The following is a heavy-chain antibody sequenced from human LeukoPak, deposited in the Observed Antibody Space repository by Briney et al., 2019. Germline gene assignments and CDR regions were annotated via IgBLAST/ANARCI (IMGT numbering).Heavy chain of an antibody. CDR2: VKSDGST. Sequence: GGSLRLSCAASGFTFSSYWMHWVRQAPGKGLVLVSRVKSDGSTNYADSVKGRFTISRDNAKNTVSLQMNSLRAEDTGVYYCARAPSEIGGYYPEYFRHWGQGTLVTVSS. CDR1: GFTFSSYW. D-gene: IGHD3-22*01. V-gene: IGHV3-74*01. CDR3: ARAPSEIGGYYPEYFRH. J-gene: IGHJ1*01.